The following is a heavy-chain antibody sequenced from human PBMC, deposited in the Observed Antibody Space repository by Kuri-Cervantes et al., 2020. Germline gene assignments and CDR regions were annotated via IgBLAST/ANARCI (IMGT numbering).Heavy chain of an antibody. J-gene: IGHJ5*02. CDR1: GFTFSSYG. V-gene: IGHV3-23*01. Sequence: GGSLRLSCAASGFTFSSYGMHWVRQAPGKGLEWVSAISGSGGSTYYADSVKGRFTISRDNSKNTLYLQMNSLRAEDTAVYYCARGTGFDWFDPWGQGTLVTVSS. CDR3: ARGTGFDWFDP. D-gene: IGHD1-1*01. CDR2: ISGSGGST.